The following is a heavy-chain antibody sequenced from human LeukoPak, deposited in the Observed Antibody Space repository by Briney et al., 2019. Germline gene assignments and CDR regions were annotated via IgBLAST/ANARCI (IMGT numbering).Heavy chain of an antibody. V-gene: IGHV1-69*05. CDR3: AREPYYYDSSGYGDY. CDR1: GGTFSSYA. D-gene: IGHD3-22*01. Sequence: SVKVSCKASGGTFSSYAISWVRQAPGQGLEWMGRIIPIFGTANYAQKFQGRVTMTRDTSISTAYMELSRLRSDDTAVYYCAREPYYYDSSGYGDYWGQGTLVTVSS. CDR2: IIPIFGTA. J-gene: IGHJ4*02.